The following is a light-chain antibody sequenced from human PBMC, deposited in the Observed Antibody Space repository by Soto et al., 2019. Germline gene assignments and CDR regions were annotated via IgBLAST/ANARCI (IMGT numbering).Light chain of an antibody. V-gene: IGKV1-5*03. J-gene: IGKJ1*01. CDR3: QHYNSYSEA. Sequence: DIQMTQSPSTLSGSVGDRVTITCRASQTMSSWLAWYQQKPGKAPKLLIYKASTLKSGVPSRLSGSGSGTEFTLTISSLQPDDFATYYCQHYNSYSEAFGQGTKGDIK. CDR1: QTMSSW. CDR2: KAS.